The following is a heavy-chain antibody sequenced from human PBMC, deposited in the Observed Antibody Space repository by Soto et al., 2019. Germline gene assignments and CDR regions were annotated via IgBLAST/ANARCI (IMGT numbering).Heavy chain of an antibody. CDR2: INYSET. D-gene: IGHD2-8*02. CDR1: GGSITSRIYY. J-gene: IGHJ4*02. V-gene: IGHV4-39*01. CDR3: ARHFCTGGACYFDY. Sequence: QLQLQESGPGLMKPSETLSLTCTVSGGSITSRIYYWGWIRQPPGKGLEWIGTINYSETYYNPSLKSRLTTSIDTSRNQFSPRLSSVTAADTAVYYCARHFCTGGACYFDYWGQGTLLTVSS.